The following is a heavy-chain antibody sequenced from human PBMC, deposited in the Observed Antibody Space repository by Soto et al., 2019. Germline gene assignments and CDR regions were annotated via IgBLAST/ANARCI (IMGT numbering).Heavy chain of an antibody. Sequence: PSETLSLTCAVSGASISSDAYYWSWIRQHPGKGLEWIGYISYSGSTYYNPSLKSRVTISVDTSKNQFPLKLTSVTAADTAVYYCARYRFSDTWSMFDYWGQGTLVTVSS. D-gene: IGHD3-16*02. CDR2: ISYSGST. CDR3: ARYRFSDTWSMFDY. J-gene: IGHJ4*02. V-gene: IGHV4-31*11. CDR1: GASISSDAYY.